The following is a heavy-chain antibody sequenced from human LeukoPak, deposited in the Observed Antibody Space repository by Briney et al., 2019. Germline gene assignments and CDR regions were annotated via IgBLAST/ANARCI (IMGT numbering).Heavy chain of an antibody. V-gene: IGHV3-11*01. CDR3: ARVSTPKRGVVITNYYYYYGMDV. D-gene: IGHD3-3*01. J-gene: IGHJ6*02. CDR1: GFTFSDYY. CDR2: ISSSGSTI. Sequence: PGGSLRLSCAASGFTFSDYYMSWIRQAPGKGLEWVSYISSSGSTIYYADSVKGRFTISRDNAKNSLYLQMNSLRAEDTAVYYCARVSTPKRGVVITNYYYYYGMDVWGQGTTVPSP.